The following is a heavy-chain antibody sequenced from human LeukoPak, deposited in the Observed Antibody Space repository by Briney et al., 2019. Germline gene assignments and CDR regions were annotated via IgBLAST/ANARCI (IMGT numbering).Heavy chain of an antibody. CDR3: ARVGIAARELDY. CDR1: GGSISSYY. V-gene: IGHV4-59*01. CDR2: IYYSGST. D-gene: IGHD6-6*01. J-gene: IGHJ4*02. Sequence: PSETLSPTCTVSGGSISSYYWSWIRQPPGKGLEWIGYIYYSGSTNYNPSLKSRVTISVDTSKNQFSLKLSSVTAADTAVYYCARVGIAARELDYWGQGTLVTVSS.